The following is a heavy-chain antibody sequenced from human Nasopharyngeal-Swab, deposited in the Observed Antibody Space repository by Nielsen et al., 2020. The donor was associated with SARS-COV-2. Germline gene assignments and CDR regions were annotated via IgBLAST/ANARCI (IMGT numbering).Heavy chain of an antibody. J-gene: IGHJ4*02. D-gene: IGHD5-12*01. CDR3: ARDRGYYAFDY. CDR2: INKDGSEK. Sequence: GGSLRLSCAASGLSFSEFWMYWVRQAPGKGLEWVASINKDGSEKYYGDSVRGRFTNSRDNAENSLSLQMNSLRGEDTAVYYCARDRGYYAFDYWGQGTLVTVSS. V-gene: IGHV3-7*01. CDR1: GLSFSEFW.